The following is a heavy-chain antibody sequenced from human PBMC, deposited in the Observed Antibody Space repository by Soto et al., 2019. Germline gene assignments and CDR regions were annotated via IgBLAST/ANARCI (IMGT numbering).Heavy chain of an antibody. J-gene: IGHJ5*02. CDR1: GYTFSNYA. CDR3: ALYSGKYSGLGQS. CDR2: ISAVNGNT. Sequence: ASVKVSCKASGYTFSNYAIHWVRQAPGQRLEWMGWISAVNGNTKYSERFQGRVTFTSDTSASTAYMELSSLRSEDTAVFYCALYSGKYSGLGQSLGQGTQLTVSS. V-gene: IGHV1-3*01. D-gene: IGHD1-26*01.